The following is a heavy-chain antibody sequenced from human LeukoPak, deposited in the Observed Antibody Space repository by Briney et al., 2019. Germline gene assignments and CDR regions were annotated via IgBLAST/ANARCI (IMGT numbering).Heavy chain of an antibody. Sequence: GGPLRLSCAASGFTFSDYYMSWIRQAPGKGLEWVSYISSSSSYTNYADSVKGRFTISRDNAKNSLYLQMNSLRAEDTAVYYCARDAATYYYDSSGYYYDYWGQGTLVTVSS. CDR1: GFTFSDYY. V-gene: IGHV3-11*06. J-gene: IGHJ4*02. CDR3: ARDAATYYYDSSGYYYDY. CDR2: ISSSSSYT. D-gene: IGHD3-22*01.